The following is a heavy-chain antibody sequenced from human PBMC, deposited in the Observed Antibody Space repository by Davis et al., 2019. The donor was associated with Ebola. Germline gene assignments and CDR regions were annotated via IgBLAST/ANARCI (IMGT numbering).Heavy chain of an antibody. CDR1: GGTFSSYA. V-gene: IGHV1-18*01. Sequence: ASVKVSCKASGGTFSSYAISWVRQAPGQGLEWMGWISAYNGNTNYAQKLQGRVTMTTDTSTSTAYMELRSLRSDDTAVYYCARALPYYYDSSGSGGGFDYWGQGTLVTVSS. D-gene: IGHD3-22*01. J-gene: IGHJ4*02. CDR3: ARALPYYYDSSGSGGGFDY. CDR2: ISAYNGNT.